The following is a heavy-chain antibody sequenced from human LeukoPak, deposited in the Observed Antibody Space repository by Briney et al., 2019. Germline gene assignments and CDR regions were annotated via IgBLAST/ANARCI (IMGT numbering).Heavy chain of an antibody. D-gene: IGHD6-25*01. CDR1: GGPISCGGYS. J-gene: IGHJ3*02. Sequence: TLSLTCGVSGGPISCGGYSWSWIRRPRGEGLEWIGYIYHSGSTYYKPSLKSRVTISVDRSKNQFSLKLSSVTAADTAVYYCARGAADAFDIWGQGTMVTVSS. V-gene: IGHV4-30-2*01. CDR3: ARGAADAFDI. CDR2: IYHSGST.